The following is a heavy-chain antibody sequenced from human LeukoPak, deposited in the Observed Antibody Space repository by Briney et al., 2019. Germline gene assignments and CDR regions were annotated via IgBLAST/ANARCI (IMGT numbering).Heavy chain of an antibody. CDR3: AILRTASSFDF. J-gene: IGHJ4*02. CDR1: GDIVSSNNAA. CDR2: TYYRSKWYH. Sequence: SQTLSLTCAISGDIVSSNNAAWNWIWQSPSRGLEWLGRTYYRSKWYHEYAVSVKSRITINPDTSKNQFSLQLNSVTPEDTAIYYCAILRTASSFDFWGQGTLVTVSS. V-gene: IGHV6-1*01. D-gene: IGHD1-1*01.